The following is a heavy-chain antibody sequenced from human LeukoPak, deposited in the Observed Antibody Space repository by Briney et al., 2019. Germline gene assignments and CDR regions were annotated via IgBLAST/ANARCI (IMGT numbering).Heavy chain of an antibody. CDR1: GGSISIYY. J-gene: IGHJ4*02. Sequence: SETLSLTCTVSGGSISIYYWSWIRQPPGKGLEWIGYIFYSGSTNYNPSLKSRVTISVDTSKNQFSLKLSSVTAADTAVYYCARETSGDYATAFDYWGQGTLVTVSS. CDR2: IFYSGST. V-gene: IGHV4-59*01. CDR3: ARETSGDYATAFDY. D-gene: IGHD4-17*01.